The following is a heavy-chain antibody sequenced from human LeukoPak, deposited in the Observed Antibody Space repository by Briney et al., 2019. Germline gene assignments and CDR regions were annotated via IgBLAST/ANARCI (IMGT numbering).Heavy chain of an antibody. J-gene: IGHJ5*02. Sequence: GTSLRPSCAASGFSFSSYAMHWVRQAPGKGLEWVAVISHDGTNKYYPDSVEGRFTISRDNSKNTLYLQMNSLRAEDTAVYYCARGEGSGWFSRKWFDPWGQGTLVTVSS. V-gene: IGHV3-30-3*01. CDR1: GFSFSSYA. CDR3: ARGEGSGWFSRKWFDP. CDR2: ISHDGTNK. D-gene: IGHD6-19*01.